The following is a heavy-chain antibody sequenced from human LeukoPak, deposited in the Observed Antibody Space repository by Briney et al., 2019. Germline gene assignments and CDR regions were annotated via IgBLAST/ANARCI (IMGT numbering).Heavy chain of an antibody. CDR3: AKGDSGSYKGVDY. V-gene: IGHV3-9*01. Sequence: GGSLRLACAASGLTFDDYAVYWVRQAPAKGLEWVSGISWNSGSIEYADSVRGRFTISRDNAKNSLYLQMNSLRAEHTAFYYCAKGDSGSYKGVDYWGQGTLVTVSS. CDR1: GLTFDDYA. J-gene: IGHJ4*02. D-gene: IGHD1-26*01. CDR2: ISWNSGSI.